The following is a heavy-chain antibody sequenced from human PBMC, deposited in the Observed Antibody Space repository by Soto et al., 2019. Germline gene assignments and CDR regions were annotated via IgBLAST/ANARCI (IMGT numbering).Heavy chain of an antibody. D-gene: IGHD4-17*01. V-gene: IGHV4-59*01. Sequence: SETLSLTCTVSGGSIRSYYWNWIRQPPGKGLEWIGYMYYGGSTNYNPSLKSRVTVSGDTSKNEFSLKLRSVTAADTAVYYCARSTGYGDSYFDYWGQGTLVTVSS. CDR3: ARSTGYGDSYFDY. CDR1: GGSIRSYY. J-gene: IGHJ4*02. CDR2: MYYGGST.